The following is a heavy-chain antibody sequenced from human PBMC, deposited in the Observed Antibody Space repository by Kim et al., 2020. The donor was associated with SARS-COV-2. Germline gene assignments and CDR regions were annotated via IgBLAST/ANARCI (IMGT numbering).Heavy chain of an antibody. CDR2: ISYDGSNK. J-gene: IGHJ1*01. CDR3: ARDEPNYDSSGYFGY. D-gene: IGHD3-22*01. CDR1: GFTFSSYA. V-gene: IGHV3-30-3*01. Sequence: GGSLRLSCAASGFTFSSYAMHWVRQAPGKGLEWVAVISYDGSNKYYADSVKGRFTISRDNSKNTLYLQMNSLRAEDTAVYYCARDEPNYDSSGYFGYWG.